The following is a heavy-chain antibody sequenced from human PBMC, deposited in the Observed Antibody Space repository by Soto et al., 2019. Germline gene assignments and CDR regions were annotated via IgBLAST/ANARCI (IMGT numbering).Heavy chain of an antibody. CDR1: GFTFSRYA. CDR2: IWFDETNK. CDR3: ARDRSRGIAAAGPDY. V-gene: IGHV3-33*01. Sequence: QVQLVESGGGVVQPGRSLRLSCAASGFTFSRYAMHWVRQAPGKGLEWVAVIWFDETNKYYVDSVRGRFTISRDNSKNPLYLQMNSLRVEDTAVYYCARDRSRGIAAAGPDYWGQGTLVTVSS. J-gene: IGHJ4*02. D-gene: IGHD6-13*01.